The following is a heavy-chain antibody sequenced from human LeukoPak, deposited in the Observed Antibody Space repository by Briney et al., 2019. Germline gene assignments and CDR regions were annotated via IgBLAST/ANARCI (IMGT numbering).Heavy chain of an antibody. V-gene: IGHV4-4*02. CDR1: GGSISSSNW. Sequence: PSETLSLTCAVSGGSISSSNWWSWVRQPPGKGLEWIGEINHSGSTNYNPSLKSRVTISVDTSKNQFSLKLSSVTAADTAVYYCARDAAAHNWFDPWGQGTLVTVSS. D-gene: IGHD6-13*01. CDR2: INHSGST. CDR3: ARDAAAHNWFDP. J-gene: IGHJ5*02.